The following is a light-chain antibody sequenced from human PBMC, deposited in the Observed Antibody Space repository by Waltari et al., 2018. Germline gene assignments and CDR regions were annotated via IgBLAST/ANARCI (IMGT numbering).Light chain of an antibody. CDR3: QQYNNLPIT. Sequence: DVQMHQSPSSLSASVGDRVTITCPASQDIGNLLNWYQQKPGRAPQLLVYDASNLQTGVPSRFSGSGSGTDFTFTISSLQPEDVATYSCQQYNNLPITFGQGTRLEI. V-gene: IGKV1-33*01. CDR2: DAS. J-gene: IGKJ5*01. CDR1: QDIGNL.